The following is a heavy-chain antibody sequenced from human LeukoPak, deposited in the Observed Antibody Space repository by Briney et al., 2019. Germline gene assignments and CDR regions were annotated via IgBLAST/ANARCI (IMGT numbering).Heavy chain of an antibody. J-gene: IGHJ6*02. CDR3: AKDRGRITMVRGVIYGMDV. Sequence: GGSLRLSCAASGFTVSNMYMSWVRQAPGKGLEWVSVIYSGGSTHYADSVKGRFTISRDNSKKTLYIQMNSLRAEDTAVYYCAKDRGRITMVRGVIYGMDVWGQGTTVTVSS. CDR1: GFTVSNMY. CDR2: IYSGGST. V-gene: IGHV3-66*01. D-gene: IGHD3-10*01.